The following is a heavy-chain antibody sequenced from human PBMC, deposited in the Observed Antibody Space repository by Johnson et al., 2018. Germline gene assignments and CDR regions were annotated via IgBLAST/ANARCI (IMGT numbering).Heavy chain of an antibody. Sequence: VRLVESGGGLVQPRGSLRLSCVASGFTFSSYSMNWVRQAPGKGLEWLAYIGGRGTTISYADSVRGRFTIARDNAKNSLYMQMNSLTDEDTAVYYCARDSSHALDIWGQGTMVTVSS. V-gene: IGHV3-48*02. CDR3: ARDSSHALDI. J-gene: IGHJ3*02. D-gene: IGHD3-10*01. CDR2: IGGRGTTI. CDR1: GFTFSSYS.